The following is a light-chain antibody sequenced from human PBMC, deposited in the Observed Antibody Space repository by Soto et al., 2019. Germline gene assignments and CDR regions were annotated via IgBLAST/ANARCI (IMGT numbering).Light chain of an antibody. Sequence: DIVMTQSPLSLPVTPGEPASISCRSSQSLLHSNGYNFLDWYLQKPGQSPQLLIYLGSNRASGVXDXYSGSGSGTDFTLKISKVEAEYVGVYYCMQALQSPLTFGGATKVEIK. CDR1: QSLLHSNGYNF. J-gene: IGKJ4*01. V-gene: IGKV2-28*01. CDR3: MQALQSPLT. CDR2: LGS.